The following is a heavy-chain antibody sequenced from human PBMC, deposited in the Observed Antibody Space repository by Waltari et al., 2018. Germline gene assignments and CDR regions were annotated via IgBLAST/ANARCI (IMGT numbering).Heavy chain of an antibody. CDR1: GGSISSYY. CDR3: ARDGRFPYYYYYMDV. CDR2: IYTSGST. D-gene: IGHD3-3*01. V-gene: IGHV4-4*07. J-gene: IGHJ6*03. Sequence: QVQLQESGPGLVKPSETLSLTCTVSGGSISSYYWSWIRQPAGKGLEWIGRIYTSGSTNYNPSLKSRVTMSVDTSKNQFSLKLSSVTAADSAVYYCARDGRFPYYYYYMDVWGKGTTVTISS.